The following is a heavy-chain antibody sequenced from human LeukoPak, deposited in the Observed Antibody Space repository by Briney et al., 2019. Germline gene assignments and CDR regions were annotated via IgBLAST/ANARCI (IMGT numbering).Heavy chain of an antibody. CDR1: GFTFSSHA. D-gene: IGHD4-23*01. V-gene: IGHV3-23*01. Sequence: GGSLRLSCAVSGFTFSSHAMSWVRQAPGKGLEWVSAISASGDETYYADSVKGRFTISRDNSKNTLSLQMNSLRAEDTAIYYCAKDIEAAVVTRGSYAFDIWGQGTMVTVSS. J-gene: IGHJ3*02. CDR3: AKDIEAAVVTRGSYAFDI. CDR2: ISASGDET.